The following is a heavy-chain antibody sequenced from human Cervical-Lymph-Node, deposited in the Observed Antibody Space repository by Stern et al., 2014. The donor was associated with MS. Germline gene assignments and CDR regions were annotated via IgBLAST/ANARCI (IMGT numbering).Heavy chain of an antibody. CDR3: AREFRNGVYYYGLDV. J-gene: IGHJ6*02. CDR2: IWYDGNNK. Sequence: QVQLVESGGGVVQPGRSLRVSCAASGFTLSGYDMHWVRQAPGKGLEWVAVIWYDGNNKYYGYSVKGRFTISRDNSNNTLNLQMNSLRAEDTAVYYCAREFRNGVYYYGLDVWGQGTTVTVSS. V-gene: IGHV3-33*01. CDR1: GFTLSGYD. D-gene: IGHD3-10*01.